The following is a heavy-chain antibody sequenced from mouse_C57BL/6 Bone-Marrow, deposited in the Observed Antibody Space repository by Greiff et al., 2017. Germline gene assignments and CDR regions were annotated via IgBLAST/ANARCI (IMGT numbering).Heavy chain of an antibody. CDR3: TGGGGAWFAY. CDR1: GFTFSNYW. J-gene: IGHJ3*01. Sequence: EVKLQESGGGLVQPGGSMKLSCVASGFTFSNYWMNWVRQSPEKGLEWVAQIRLKSDNYATHYAESVKGRFTISRDDSKSSVYLQRNNLRAEDTGIYYGTGGGGAWFAYWGQGTLVTVSA. V-gene: IGHV6-3*01. CDR2: IRLKSDNYAT.